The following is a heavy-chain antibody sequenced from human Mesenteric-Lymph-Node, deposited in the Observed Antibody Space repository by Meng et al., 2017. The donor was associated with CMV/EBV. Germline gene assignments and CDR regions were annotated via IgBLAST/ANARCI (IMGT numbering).Heavy chain of an antibody. Sequence: SETLSLTCAVYGGSFSGYYWSWIRQPPGKGLEWIGEINHSGSTYYNPSLKSRVTISVDTSKNQFSLKLSSVTAADTAVYYCAQSRRVLRFLEWLSPPGGMDVWGQGTTVTVSS. J-gene: IGHJ6*02. CDR1: GGSFSGYY. CDR3: AQSRRVLRFLEWLSPPGGMDV. V-gene: IGHV4-34*01. D-gene: IGHD3-3*01. CDR2: INHSGST.